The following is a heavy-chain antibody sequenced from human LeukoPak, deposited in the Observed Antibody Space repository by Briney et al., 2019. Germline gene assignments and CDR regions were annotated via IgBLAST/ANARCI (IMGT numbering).Heavy chain of an antibody. CDR2: IYSGGST. Sequence: GGSLRLSCAASGFTVSSNYMSWVRQAPGKGLEWVSVIYSGGSTYYADSVKGRFTISRDNFKNTLYLQMNSLRAEDTAVYYCARDRRCSSTSCYDYWGQGTLVTVSS. CDR1: GFTVSSNY. V-gene: IGHV3-66*02. CDR3: ARDRRCSSTSCYDY. D-gene: IGHD2-2*01. J-gene: IGHJ4*02.